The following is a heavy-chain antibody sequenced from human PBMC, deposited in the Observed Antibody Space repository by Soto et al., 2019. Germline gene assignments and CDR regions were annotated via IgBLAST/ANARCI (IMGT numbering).Heavy chain of an antibody. J-gene: IGHJ4*02. CDR3: AFNSGSGSYYFDY. CDR2: ISGGGETT. D-gene: IGHD3-10*01. Sequence: EVHLLESGGALVQPGGSLRLSCAASGFTFSSYALWWVRQAPGKGLECVSAISGGGETTYYADSVKGRFTISRDNSKNTLYLQMNSLRAEDTAVYYCAFNSGSGSYYFDYWGQGTLVTVSS. V-gene: IGHV3-23*01. CDR1: GFTFSSYA.